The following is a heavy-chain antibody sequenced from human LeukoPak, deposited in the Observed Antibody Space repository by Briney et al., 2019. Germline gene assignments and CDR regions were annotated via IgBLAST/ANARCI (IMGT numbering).Heavy chain of an antibody. CDR3: ATDTGSRFAY. CDR1: GDSISSYY. V-gene: IGHV4-59*01. Sequence: PSETLSLTCTVSGDSISSYYWSWIRQPPGKGLEWIGYIYYGGSTKYNPSLKSRVTISIDTSKNQFSLKLRSVTAADTAVYYCATDTGSRFAYWGLGALVTVSS. CDR2: IYYGGST. D-gene: IGHD1-26*01. J-gene: IGHJ4*02.